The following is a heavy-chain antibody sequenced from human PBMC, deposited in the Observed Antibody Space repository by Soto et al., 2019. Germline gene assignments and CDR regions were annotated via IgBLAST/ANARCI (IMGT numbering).Heavy chain of an antibody. J-gene: IGHJ4*02. D-gene: IGHD2-21*01. V-gene: IGHV3-30*03. CDR2: ISYDGSNK. CDR1: GFTFSSYD. Sequence: GGSLRLSCAASGFTFSSYDMHWVRQAPGKGLEWVAVISYDGSNKYYADSVKGRFTISRDNSKDTLDLQMNSLRAEETAVYYCASPKIGGNLLGYWGQGTLVTVSS. CDR3: ASPKIGGNLLGY.